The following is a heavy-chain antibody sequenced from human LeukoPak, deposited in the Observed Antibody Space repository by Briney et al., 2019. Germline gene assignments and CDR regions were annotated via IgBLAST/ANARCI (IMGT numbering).Heavy chain of an antibody. CDR2: IWYDGSNK. CDR3: ARGKRKDKGDY. Sequence: PGGSLRLSCAASGFTFSSYGMHWVRQAPGKWLGWVAVIWYDGSNKYYADSVKGRFTISRDNSKNTLYLQMNSLRAEDTAVYYCARGKRKDKGDYWGQGTLVTVSS. V-gene: IGHV3-33*01. CDR1: GFTFSSYG. J-gene: IGHJ4*02.